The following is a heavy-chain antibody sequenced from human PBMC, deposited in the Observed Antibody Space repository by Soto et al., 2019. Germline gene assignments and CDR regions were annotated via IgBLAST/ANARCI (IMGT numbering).Heavy chain of an antibody. CDR1: GFTFSSYA. J-gene: IGHJ6*02. V-gene: IGHV3-23*01. Sequence: EVQLLESRGGLVQPGGSLRLSCAASGFTFSSYAMSWVRQAPGKGLEWVSAISGSGGSTYYADSVKGRFTISRDNSKNTLHLQMNSLRAEDTAVYYCAAAGTSYYGLDVWGQGTTVTVSS. CDR2: ISGSGGST. D-gene: IGHD6-13*01. CDR3: AAAGTSYYGLDV.